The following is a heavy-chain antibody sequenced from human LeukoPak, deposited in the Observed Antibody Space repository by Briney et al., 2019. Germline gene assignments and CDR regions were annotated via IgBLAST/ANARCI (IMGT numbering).Heavy chain of an antibody. CDR3: ARRKATMPEYYFDY. CDR1: GGSISGGGYY. V-gene: IGHV4-39*01. CDR2: IYYTGVT. J-gene: IGHJ4*02. Sequence: SETLSLTCTVSGGSISGGGYYWGWIRQPPGKGLEWIGTIYYTGVTNYNPTLKSRVTISVDTSRGQFSLKLSYVTAADTAVYYCARRKATMPEYYFDYWGQGTLVTVSS. D-gene: IGHD2-2*01.